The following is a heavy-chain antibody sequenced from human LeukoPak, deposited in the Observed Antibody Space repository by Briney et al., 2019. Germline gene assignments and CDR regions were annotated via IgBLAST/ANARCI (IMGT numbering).Heavy chain of an antibody. CDR1: GGSISGYY. CDR3: ARRLPGYYYYMDV. Sequence: KPSETLSLTCTVSGGSISGYYWSWVRQPPGKGLEWIGYIYYSGSTSYNPSLKSRVTISVDTSKNQFSLRLSSVTAADTAVYYCARRLPGYYYYMDVWGQATTVTVSS. J-gene: IGHJ6*02. D-gene: IGHD2-15*01. V-gene: IGHV4-59*08. CDR2: IYYSGST.